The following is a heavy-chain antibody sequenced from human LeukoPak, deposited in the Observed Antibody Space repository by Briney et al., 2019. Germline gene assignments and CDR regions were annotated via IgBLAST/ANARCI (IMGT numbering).Heavy chain of an antibody. V-gene: IGHV1-69*05. D-gene: IGHD6-13*01. CDR1: GGTFSSYA. J-gene: IGHJ6*03. CDR2: IIPIFGTA. CDR3: ARTYTAAGMDHYYYMDV. Sequence: SVKVPCKASGGTFSSYAISWVRQAPGQGLEWMGGIIPIFGTANYAQKFQGRVTITTDESTSTAYMELSSLRSEDTAVYYCARTYTAAGMDHYYYMDVWGKGTTVTVSS.